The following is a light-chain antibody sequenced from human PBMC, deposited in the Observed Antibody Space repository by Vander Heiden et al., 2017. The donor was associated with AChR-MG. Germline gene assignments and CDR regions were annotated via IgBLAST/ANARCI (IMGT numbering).Light chain of an antibody. CDR2: AAS. Sequence: DIQMTQSPSSLSASVGDRVTITCRASQSISSYLNWYQQKQGKAPKLLIYAASSLQSGVPSRFSGSGSGTDFTLTISSLQPEDFATYYCQQSDSTPTWTFGQGTKVEIK. CDR1: QSISSY. V-gene: IGKV1-39*01. J-gene: IGKJ1*01. CDR3: QQSDSTPTWT.